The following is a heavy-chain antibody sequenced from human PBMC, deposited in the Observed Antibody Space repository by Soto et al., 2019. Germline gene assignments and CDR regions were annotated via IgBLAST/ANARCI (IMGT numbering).Heavy chain of an antibody. CDR2: INRDGSKK. J-gene: IGHJ3*02. CDR1: GFTLSSYW. Sequence: EVQLEESGGDLVQPGGSLRPSRAASGFTLSSYWMTWGRQAPGEGLEWVANINRDGSKKSYLDSVRGRFTISRDNVGNSLYLQMDSLRADDTALYYCARDVSPGSSSLYLDAFDIWGQGTMVTVSS. D-gene: IGHD6-13*01. V-gene: IGHV3-7*05. CDR3: ARDVSPGSSSLYLDAFDI.